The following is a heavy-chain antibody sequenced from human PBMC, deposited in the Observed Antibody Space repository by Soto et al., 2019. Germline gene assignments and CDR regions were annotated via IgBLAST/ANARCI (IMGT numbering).Heavy chain of an antibody. D-gene: IGHD6-13*01. CDR3: ARPLQQLAPNFDY. Sequence: GASVKVSCKASGYILTSYGISWVRQAPGQGLEWIRWISANNGNTNYAQKLQGRVTMTTDTSTNTAYMELRSLRSDDTAVYYCARPLQQLAPNFDYWGQGTLVTVSS. J-gene: IGHJ4*02. CDR2: ISANNGNT. CDR1: GYILTSYG. V-gene: IGHV1-18*01.